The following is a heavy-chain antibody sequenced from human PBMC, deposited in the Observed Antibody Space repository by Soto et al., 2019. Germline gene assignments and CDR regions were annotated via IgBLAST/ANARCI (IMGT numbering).Heavy chain of an antibody. CDR2: ISGSGGST. CDR3: AKDTIPRGYSSGWYFDY. J-gene: IGHJ4*02. CDR1: GFTFSSYA. D-gene: IGHD6-19*01. Sequence: LSLTCAASGFTFSSYAMSWVRQAPGKGLEWVSAISGSGGSTYYADSVKGRFTISRDNSKNTLYLQMNSLRAEDTAVYYCAKDTIPRGYSSGWYFDYWGQGTLVTVSS. V-gene: IGHV3-23*01.